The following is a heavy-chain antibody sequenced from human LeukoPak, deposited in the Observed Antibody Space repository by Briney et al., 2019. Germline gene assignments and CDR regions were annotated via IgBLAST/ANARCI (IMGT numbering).Heavy chain of an antibody. D-gene: IGHD2-2*01. V-gene: IGHV3-23*01. Sequence: GGSLRLSCAASGFTFSSYAMSWVRQAPGKGLEWVSSITTSGGSTSYADSVRGRFTISRDNSKNTLYLQMNSLRAEDTAVYYCASNRCSSTSCYSPSWFDPWGQGTLVTVSS. CDR3: ASNRCSSTSCYSPSWFDP. J-gene: IGHJ5*02. CDR1: GFTFSSYA. CDR2: ITTSGGST.